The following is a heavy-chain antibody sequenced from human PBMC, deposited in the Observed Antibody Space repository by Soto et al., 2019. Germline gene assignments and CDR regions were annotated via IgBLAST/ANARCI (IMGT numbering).Heavy chain of an antibody. D-gene: IGHD6-6*01. CDR3: ASLAYSSSSFDY. J-gene: IGHJ4*02. V-gene: IGHV3-30-3*01. CDR2: ISYDGSNK. CDR1: GFTFSSYA. Sequence: GGSLRLSCAASGFTFSSYAMHWVRQAPGKGLEWVAVISYDGSNKYYADSVKGRFTISRDNSKNTLYLQMNSLRAEDTAVYYWASLAYSSSSFDYWGQGTLVTVSS.